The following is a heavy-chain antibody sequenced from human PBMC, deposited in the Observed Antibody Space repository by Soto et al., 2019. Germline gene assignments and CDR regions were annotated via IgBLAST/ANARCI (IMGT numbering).Heavy chain of an antibody. Sequence: QVHLVESGGGVVQPGRSLRLSCAASGFTFSSNGMHWVRQAPGKGLEWVAVIWYDGNKKYYGDSVRGRFTISRDNSKNTLYLEMNSLRAEDTAVCYCVVDTSGLLDYWGQGTQVTVSS. J-gene: IGHJ4*02. D-gene: IGHD3-22*01. CDR1: GFTFSSNG. V-gene: IGHV3-33*03. CDR3: VVDTSGLLDY. CDR2: IWYDGNKK.